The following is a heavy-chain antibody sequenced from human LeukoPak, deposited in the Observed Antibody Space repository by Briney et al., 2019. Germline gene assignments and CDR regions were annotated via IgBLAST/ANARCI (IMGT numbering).Heavy chain of an antibody. V-gene: IGHV1-18*01. CDR2: ISAYNGNT. Sequence: ASVKVSCKASGYTFTSYGISWVRQAPGQGLEWMGWISAYNGNTNYAQKLQGRVTMITDTSTSTAYMELRSLTSDDTAVYYCARRDCSSSSCHYYYYYMDVWGQGTTVTVSS. D-gene: IGHD2-2*01. CDR3: ARRDCSSSSCHYYYYYMDV. J-gene: IGHJ6*02. CDR1: GYTFTSYG.